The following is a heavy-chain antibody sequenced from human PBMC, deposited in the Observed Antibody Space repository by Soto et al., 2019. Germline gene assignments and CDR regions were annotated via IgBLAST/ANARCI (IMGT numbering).Heavy chain of an antibody. J-gene: IGHJ6*02. Sequence: QVQLVQSGAEVKKPGASVKVSCKASGYTFTSYGISWVRQAPGQGLEWMGWSSAYNGNTNYAQKLQGRVTMTTDTSTSTAYMELRSLRSDDTAVYYCASEGVYYDILTVYYFSGDYYGMDVWGQGTTVTVSS. CDR2: SSAYNGNT. CDR1: GYTFTSYG. D-gene: IGHD3-9*01. CDR3: ASEGVYYDILTVYYFSGDYYGMDV. V-gene: IGHV1-18*01.